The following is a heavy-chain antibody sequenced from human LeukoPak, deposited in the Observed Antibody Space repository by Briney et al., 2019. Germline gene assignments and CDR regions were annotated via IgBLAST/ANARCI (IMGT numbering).Heavy chain of an antibody. D-gene: IGHD2-2*01. CDR3: TTSQQLLNYAYDF. CDR1: GFTFNIAW. CDR2: IKTQIDGGTT. Sequence: GGSLRLSCAASGFTFNIAWMTWVRQAPGKWLERVGRIKTQIDGGTTDYAAPVKGRFTISRDDSKNTLYLQMNSLKTEDTGVYYCTTSQQLLNYAYDFWGQGTMVTVSS. J-gene: IGHJ3*01. V-gene: IGHV3-15*01.